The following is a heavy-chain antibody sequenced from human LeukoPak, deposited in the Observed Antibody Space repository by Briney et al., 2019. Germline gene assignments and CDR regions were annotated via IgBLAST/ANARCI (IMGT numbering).Heavy chain of an antibody. V-gene: IGHV3-30*18. CDR3: AKDPLRYSSSWYNWFDP. D-gene: IGHD6-13*01. Sequence: GGSLRLSCAASGFTFSSYGMHWVRQAPGKGLEWVAVISYDGSNKYYADSVKGRFTISRDNSKNTLYLQMNSLRAEDTAVYYCAKDPLRYSSSWYNWFDPWGQGTLVTVSS. J-gene: IGHJ5*02. CDR2: ISYDGSNK. CDR1: GFTFSSYG.